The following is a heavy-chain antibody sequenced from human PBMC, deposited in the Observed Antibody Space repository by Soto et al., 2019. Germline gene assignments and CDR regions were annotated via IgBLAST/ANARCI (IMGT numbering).Heavy chain of an antibody. CDR2: INSDGSST. V-gene: IGHV3-74*01. D-gene: IGHD6-19*01. CDR1: GFTFSSYW. J-gene: IGHJ4*02. CDR3: AKYTRGPGGFDC. Sequence: EVQLVESGGGLVQPGGSLRLSCAASGFTFSSYWMHWVRQAPGKGLVWVSRINSDGSSTSYADSMKGRFTISRDNAKNTLYLQMNSLRAEDTAVYYCAKYTRGPGGFDCWGQGTLVTVSS.